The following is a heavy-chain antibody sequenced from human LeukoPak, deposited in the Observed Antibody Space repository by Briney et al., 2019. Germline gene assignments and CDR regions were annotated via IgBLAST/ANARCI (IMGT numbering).Heavy chain of an antibody. V-gene: IGHV3-23*01. Sequence: GGSLRLSCAASGFTFSSYDMSWVRQAPGKGLEWVSAISGSGGSTYYADSVKGRFTISRDNSEKKLYLQMNSLKTEDTAVYYCTTRRPRYYYDSSGDFDYWGQGTLVTVSS. CDR3: TTRRPRYYYDSSGDFDY. D-gene: IGHD3-22*01. CDR2: ISGSGGST. CDR1: GFTFSSYD. J-gene: IGHJ4*02.